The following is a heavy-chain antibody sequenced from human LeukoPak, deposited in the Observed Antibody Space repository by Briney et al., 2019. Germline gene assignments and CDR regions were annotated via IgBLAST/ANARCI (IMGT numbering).Heavy chain of an antibody. V-gene: IGHV3-23*01. J-gene: IGHJ4*02. D-gene: IGHD3-22*01. Sequence: GGSLRLSCAASGFTFGSYGMSWVRQAPGKGLEWVSFITPNADRTSYADSVEGRFTISRDNSKNTLYLQMNSLRAEDTAVYYCATYYYDSSGYYRGLGYWGQGTLVTVSS. CDR2: ITPNADRT. CDR1: GFTFGSYG. CDR3: ATYYYDSSGYYRGLGY.